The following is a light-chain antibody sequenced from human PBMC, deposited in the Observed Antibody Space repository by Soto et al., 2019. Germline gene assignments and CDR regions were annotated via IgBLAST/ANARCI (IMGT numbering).Light chain of an antibody. Sequence: QSVLTYPPSVSRAPGQRVTISCSGTSSSIGAGYEVHWYQQLPGTAPKLVVSGNGNRPSGVPDRLSASKSGTSASLAITGLQAEDEGHYYCQSYDKRLNDYVFGTGTKVTVL. V-gene: IGLV1-40*01. CDR3: QSYDKRLNDYV. CDR1: SSSIGAGYE. CDR2: GNG. J-gene: IGLJ1*01.